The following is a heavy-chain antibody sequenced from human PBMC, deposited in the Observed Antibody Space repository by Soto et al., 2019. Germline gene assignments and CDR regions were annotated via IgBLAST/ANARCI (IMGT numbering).Heavy chain of an antibody. J-gene: IGHJ5*02. CDR3: ARGTRIVATMLFNPSNNWFDP. Sequence: PSETLSLTCAVYGGSFSGYYWSWIRQPPGKGLEWIGEINHSGSTNYNPSLKSGVTISVDTSKNQFSLKLSSVTAADTAVYYCARGTRIVATMLFNPSNNWFDPLGHGTLFTVSS. CDR2: INHSGST. V-gene: IGHV4-34*01. CDR1: GGSFSGYY. D-gene: IGHD5-12*01.